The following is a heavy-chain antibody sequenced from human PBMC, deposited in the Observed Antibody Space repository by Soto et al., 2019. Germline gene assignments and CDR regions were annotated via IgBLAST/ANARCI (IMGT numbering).Heavy chain of an antibody. CDR3: ARGYRQSGYSSSWVFDY. Sequence: QVQLQESGPGLVKPSQTLSLICTVSGGSINSGGYYWNWIRQHPGKGLEWIGYIFYSGSTYYNPCLTSRVTISADTSENQFALNLSSVTATDTAVYFWARGYRQSGYSSSWVFDYWGQGTLVNVSS. CDR1: GGSINSGGYY. D-gene: IGHD6-13*01. J-gene: IGHJ4*02. CDR2: IFYSGST. V-gene: IGHV4-31*03.